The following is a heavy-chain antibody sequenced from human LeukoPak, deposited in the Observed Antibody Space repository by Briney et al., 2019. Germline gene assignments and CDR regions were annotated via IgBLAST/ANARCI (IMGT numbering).Heavy chain of an antibody. CDR3: ARGNFTYYDFWSGYHFDY. D-gene: IGHD3-3*01. J-gene: IGHJ4*02. CDR2: INPSGGSR. V-gene: IGHV1-46*03. CDR1: GYTFTSYY. Sequence: ASVKVSCTASGYTFTSYYMHWVRQAPGQGLGWVGIINPSGGSRSYSQKFQGRVTMTRDTSTSTVYMELSSLKSEDTAVYYCARGNFTYYDFWSGYHFDYWGQGTLVTVSS.